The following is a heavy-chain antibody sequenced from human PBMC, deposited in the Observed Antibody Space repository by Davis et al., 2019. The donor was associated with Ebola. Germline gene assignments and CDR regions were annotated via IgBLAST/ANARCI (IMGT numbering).Heavy chain of an antibody. CDR1: GFTFSSYA. J-gene: IGHJ4*02. D-gene: IGHD2-15*01. CDR2: ISGSGGST. CDR3: AKGDRVVVVVAANY. Sequence: GGSLRLSCAASGFTFSSYAMSWVRQAPGKGLEWVSAISGSGGSTYYADSVKGRFTTSRDNSKNTLYLQMNSLRAEDTAVYYCAKGDRVVVVVAANYWGQGTLVTVSS. V-gene: IGHV3-23*01.